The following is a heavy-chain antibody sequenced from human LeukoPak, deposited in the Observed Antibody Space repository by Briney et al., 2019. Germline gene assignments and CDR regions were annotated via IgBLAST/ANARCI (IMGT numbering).Heavy chain of an antibody. CDR1: GFTFSTYG. J-gene: IGHJ4*02. D-gene: IGHD2-15*01. Sequence: GGSLRLSCAASGFTFSTYGMHWVRQAPGKGLEWVAVISNDGTNKYYVDSVKGRFTISRDNSKNTLYLQMNSVRAEDTAVYFCAKDEGYCSGGSCYRQDYWGQGTLVTVSS. CDR3: AKDEGYCSGGSCYRQDY. V-gene: IGHV3-30*18. CDR2: ISNDGTNK.